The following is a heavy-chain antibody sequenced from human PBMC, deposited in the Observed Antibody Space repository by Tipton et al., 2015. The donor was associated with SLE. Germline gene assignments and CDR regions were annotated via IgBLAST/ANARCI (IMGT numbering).Heavy chain of an antibody. CDR3: ASSEEYSSDWSYFHP. V-gene: IGHV4-59*07. D-gene: IGHD6-19*01. CDR2: IYYGGST. Sequence: TLSLTCTVSGGSISSYYWSWIRQPPGKGLEWIGYIYYGGSTRYNPSLESRVTMSRDTSKNQIFLKLTSVTAADTALYFCASSEEYSSDWSYFHPWGQGALVTVSS. CDR1: GGSISSYY. J-gene: IGHJ5*02.